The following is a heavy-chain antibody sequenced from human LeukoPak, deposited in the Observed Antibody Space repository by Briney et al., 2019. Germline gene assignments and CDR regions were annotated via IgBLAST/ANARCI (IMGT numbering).Heavy chain of an antibody. CDR2: ISSSSSYI. Sequence: GGSLRLSCVASGFTFSSYSMNWVRQAPGKGLEWVSSISSSSSYIYYADSVKGRFTISRDNAKNSLYLQMNSLRAEDTAVYYCARDLTVTTVFYYYYYCMDVWGKGTTVTVSS. CDR1: GFTFSSYS. V-gene: IGHV3-21*01. J-gene: IGHJ6*03. D-gene: IGHD4-17*01. CDR3: ARDLTVTTVFYYYYYCMDV.